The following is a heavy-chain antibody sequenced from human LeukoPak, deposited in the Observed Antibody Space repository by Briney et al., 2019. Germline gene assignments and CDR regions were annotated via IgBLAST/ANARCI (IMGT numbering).Heavy chain of an antibody. CDR2: IIPIFGTA. Sequence: SVKVSCKASGGTFSSYAISWVRQAPGQGLEWMGGIIPIFGTANYTQKFQGRVTITADKSTSTAYMELSSLRSEDTAVYYCAREVAYYFDYWGQGTLVTVSS. V-gene: IGHV1-69*06. CDR1: GGTFSSYA. J-gene: IGHJ4*02. CDR3: AREVAYYFDY.